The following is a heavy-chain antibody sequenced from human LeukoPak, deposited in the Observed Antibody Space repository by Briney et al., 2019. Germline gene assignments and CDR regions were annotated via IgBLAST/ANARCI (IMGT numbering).Heavy chain of an antibody. J-gene: IGHJ6*02. D-gene: IGHD2-2*01. CDR2: IYYSGST. CDR1: GGSLSNYC. Sequence: SETLSLTCTVSGGSLSNYCWSWIRQPPGKGLEWIGYIYYSGSTKYNPSLKSRVTISVDTPKNQFSLNLSSVTAADTAMYYCARTGYCSRISCYPYYYGMDVWGQGTTVTVSS. CDR3: ARTGYCSRISCYPYYYGMDV. V-gene: IGHV4-59*13.